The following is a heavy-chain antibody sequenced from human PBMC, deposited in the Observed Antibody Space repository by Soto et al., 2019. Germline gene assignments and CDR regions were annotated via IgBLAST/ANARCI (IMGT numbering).Heavy chain of an antibody. J-gene: IGHJ6*03. CDR2: ISGSGATT. V-gene: IGHV3-23*01. CDR3: AKQNGYGDYGYSYFYYMDV. CDR1: GFTFSGYA. Sequence: EVQLLESGGGLVQPGGALRLSCAASGFTFSGYAMNWVRQAPGKGLERVSAISGSGATTHYTDSVKGRFTISRDNSKNTLYLQMNSLRAEDTAVYYCAKQNGYGDYGYSYFYYMDVWGKGTTVTVSS. D-gene: IGHD4-17*01.